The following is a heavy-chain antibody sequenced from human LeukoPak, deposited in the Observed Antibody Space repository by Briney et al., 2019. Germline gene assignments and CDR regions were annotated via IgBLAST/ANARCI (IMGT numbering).Heavy chain of an antibody. D-gene: IGHD2-2*01. J-gene: IGHJ4*02. CDR1: GFTFSSYT. Sequence: GGSLRLSCAASGFTFSSYTMNWVRQAPGKGLEWVSSISSSSSYIYYADSVKGRFTISRDNAKNSLYLQMNSLRAEDTAVYYCASAWGGYCSSTSCCPFDYWGQGNLVTVSS. CDR2: ISSSSSYI. V-gene: IGHV3-21*01. CDR3: ASAWGGYCSSTSCCPFDY.